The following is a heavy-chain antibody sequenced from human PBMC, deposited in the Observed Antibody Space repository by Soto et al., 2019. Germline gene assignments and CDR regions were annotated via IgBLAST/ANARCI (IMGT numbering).Heavy chain of an antibody. D-gene: IGHD3-22*01. CDR1: GYTFTSDA. Sequence: LKVSCKGAGYTFTSDAMHWLRQDNGQRLEWMGWINAGNGNTKYSQKFQGRVTITRDTSASTAYMELSSLRSEDTAVYYCAMSHSSGYYYGPGAFDYWGQGTLVTVSS. J-gene: IGHJ4*02. CDR3: AMSHSSGYYYGPGAFDY. V-gene: IGHV1-3*01. CDR2: INAGNGNT.